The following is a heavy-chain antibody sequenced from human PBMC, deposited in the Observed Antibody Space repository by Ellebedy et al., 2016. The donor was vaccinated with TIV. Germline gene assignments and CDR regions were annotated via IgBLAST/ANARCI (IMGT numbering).Heavy chain of an antibody. D-gene: IGHD6-13*01. Sequence: SVKVSXKASGGTFSSYAISWVRQAPGQGLEWMGGIIPIFGTANYAQKLQGRVTMTTDTSTSTAYMELRSLRSDDTAVYYCARDESPYSNLYGMDVWGQGTTVTVSS. CDR2: IIPIFGTA. V-gene: IGHV1-69*05. CDR1: GGTFSSYA. CDR3: ARDESPYSNLYGMDV. J-gene: IGHJ6*02.